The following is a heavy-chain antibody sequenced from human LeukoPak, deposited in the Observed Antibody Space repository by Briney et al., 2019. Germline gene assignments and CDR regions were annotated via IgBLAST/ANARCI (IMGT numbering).Heavy chain of an antibody. Sequence: PGGSLRLSCAASGFTFNNAWMSWVRQAPGKGLEWVGRIKSKTDGGTTDYAAPVKGRFTISRDDSKNTLYVQMSSLKIEDTAVYYCTRIIKSGSFDYWGQGVLVTVSS. CDR2: IKSKTDGGTT. J-gene: IGHJ4*02. CDR1: GFTFNNAW. D-gene: IGHD1-26*01. CDR3: TRIIKSGSFDY. V-gene: IGHV3-15*01.